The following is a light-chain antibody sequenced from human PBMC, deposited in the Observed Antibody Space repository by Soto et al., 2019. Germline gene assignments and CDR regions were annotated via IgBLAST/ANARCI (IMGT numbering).Light chain of an antibody. J-gene: IGLJ2*01. CDR2: DVS. Sequence: QSALTQPASVSGSPGQSITISCTGTSSDIGVYNYVSWYQQHPGKAPKLMIYDVSNRPSGVSNRFSGSKSGNMASLTISGLQAEDEADYYCSSYTTTSTVVFGGGTKVTVL. CDR3: SSYTTTSTVV. CDR1: SSDIGVYNY. V-gene: IGLV2-14*01.